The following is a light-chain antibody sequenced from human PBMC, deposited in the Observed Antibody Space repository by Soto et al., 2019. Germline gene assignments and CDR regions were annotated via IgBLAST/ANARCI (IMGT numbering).Light chain of an antibody. CDR2: DAS. CDR1: QNIKNN. J-gene: IGKJ1*01. Sequence: EIVMTQSPATLSVSPGERATLSCGASQNIKNNLAWYQQRPGRAPRLLIHDASTRAAGIPDRFSGSGSGTEFTLTLSGLQSDDFAVYYCQQFNNWPPWTFGQGTKVDIK. CDR3: QQFNNWPPWT. V-gene: IGKV3-15*01.